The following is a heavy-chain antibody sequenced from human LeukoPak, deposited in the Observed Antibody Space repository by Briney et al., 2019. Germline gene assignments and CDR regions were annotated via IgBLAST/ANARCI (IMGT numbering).Heavy chain of an antibody. Sequence: GASVKVSCKASGGTFSNYGISWVRQAPGQGLEWMGGIIPILGSANYAQKFQDRVTITADESTSTAYMELSSLRSEDTALYYCASGDIAVVVPASDFSSYYYNMDVWGKGTTVTVSS. V-gene: IGHV1-69*01. CDR1: GGTFSNYG. D-gene: IGHD2-15*01. CDR3: ASGDIAVVVPASDFSSYYYNMDV. J-gene: IGHJ6*04. CDR2: IIPILGSA.